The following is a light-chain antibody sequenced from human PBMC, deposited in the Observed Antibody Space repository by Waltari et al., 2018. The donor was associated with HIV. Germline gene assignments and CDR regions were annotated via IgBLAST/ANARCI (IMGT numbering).Light chain of an antibody. V-gene: IGKV3-20*01. CDR3: QQYGSSLWT. Sequence: EFVLTQSPGTLFLSPGERATLSCRASQSVSSSFLAWYQQQPGQVPRLLIYDASSRATGIPDRFSGSGSGTNFTLTISRLEPEDFGVYYCQQYGSSLWTFGQGTKVEIK. CDR1: QSVSSSF. CDR2: DAS. J-gene: IGKJ1*01.